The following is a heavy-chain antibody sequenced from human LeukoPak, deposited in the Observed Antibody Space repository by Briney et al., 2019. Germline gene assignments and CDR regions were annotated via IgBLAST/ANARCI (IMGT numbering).Heavy chain of an antibody. Sequence: PGGSLRLSCVGSGVIVRSNYMTWVRQAPGKGLEWVSILYHGGSTYYADSVKGRFSISRDTSKNTLYLQMNSLRAEDTAVYYCAKRQTSSGSDSFDCWGQGTLVTVSS. CDR2: LYHGGST. J-gene: IGHJ4*02. CDR1: GVIVRSNY. V-gene: IGHV3-66*01. D-gene: IGHD6-19*01. CDR3: AKRQTSSGSDSFDC.